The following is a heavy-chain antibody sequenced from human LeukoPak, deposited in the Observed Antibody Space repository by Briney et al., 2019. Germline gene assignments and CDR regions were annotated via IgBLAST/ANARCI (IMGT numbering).Heavy chain of an antibody. CDR2: IIPIFGTA. D-gene: IGHD3-10*01. Sequence: SVKVSCKASGDTFSSYAISWVRQAPGQGLEWMGGIIPIFGTANYAQKFQGRVTITADESTSTAYMELSSLRSEDTAVYYCAILAMVRGLDYWGQGTLVTVSS. V-gene: IGHV1-69*13. CDR1: GDTFSSYA. J-gene: IGHJ4*02. CDR3: AILAMVRGLDY.